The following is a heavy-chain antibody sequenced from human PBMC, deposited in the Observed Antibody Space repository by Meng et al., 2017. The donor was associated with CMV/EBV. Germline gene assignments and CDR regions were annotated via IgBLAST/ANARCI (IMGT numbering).Heavy chain of an antibody. Sequence: ASVKVSCKASGYTFTSYDINWVRQAPGQGLEWMGWINPNRGGTNYAQKFQGRVTMTRDTSISTAYMELSRLRSDDTAVYYCARDAYYDFWSGYYQYYFDYWGQGTLVTVSS. CDR2: INPNRGGT. D-gene: IGHD3-3*01. J-gene: IGHJ4*02. V-gene: IGHV1-2*02. CDR1: GYTFTSYD. CDR3: ARDAYYDFWSGYYQYYFDY.